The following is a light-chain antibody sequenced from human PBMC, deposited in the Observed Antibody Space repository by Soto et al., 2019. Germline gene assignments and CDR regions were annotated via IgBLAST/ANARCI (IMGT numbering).Light chain of an antibody. CDR2: AAS. V-gene: IGKV1-39*01. Sequence: DIQMTQSPSSLSASVGDRVTITCRASQSITSQLNWYQQKPGKAPKLLIYAASTLQSGVPSRFTGSGSGTQFTLTISSLQPEDFATYYCQQSYRTPLTFGGGTKVEIK. CDR3: QQSYRTPLT. CDR1: QSITSQ. J-gene: IGKJ4*01.